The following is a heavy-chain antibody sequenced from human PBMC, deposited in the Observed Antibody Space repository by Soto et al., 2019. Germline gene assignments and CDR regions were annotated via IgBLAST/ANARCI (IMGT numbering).Heavy chain of an antibody. CDR2: IKTRDEGETT. Sequence: DVQLVDSGGGLVKPGGSLRLSCEASGFSVGKAWMNWVRQAPGKGLEWVGRIKTRDEGETTNYAAPVKGRFTISRDDSKNTLYLQMNSLKTEDTAVYYCTTGSVEGFWGQGTTVTVSS. D-gene: IGHD2-15*01. CDR1: GFSVGKAW. J-gene: IGHJ6*02. V-gene: IGHV3-15*07. CDR3: TTGSVEGF.